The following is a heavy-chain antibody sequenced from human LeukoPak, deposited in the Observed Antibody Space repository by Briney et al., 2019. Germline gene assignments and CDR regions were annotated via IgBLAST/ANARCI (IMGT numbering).Heavy chain of an antibody. V-gene: IGHV3-11*04. CDR2: ISGSGRTI. J-gene: IGHJ3*02. Sequence: PGGSLRLSCAASGFTFSDFYMSWIRQAPGKGLEWVSYISGSGRTILYADSVKGRFTISRDNAKNSLFLQVNSLRAEDTAVYYCARDCRNTNCYDEDAFDIWGQGTMVTVSA. D-gene: IGHD2-2*01. CDR3: ARDCRNTNCYDEDAFDI. CDR1: GFTFSDFY.